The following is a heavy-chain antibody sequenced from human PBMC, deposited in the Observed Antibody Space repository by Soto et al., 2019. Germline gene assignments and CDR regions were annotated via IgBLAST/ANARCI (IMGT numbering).Heavy chain of an antibody. CDR2: SKNKADSYTT. CDR3: TVWGMGNDFAAA. Sequence: EVQLVESGGGLVQPGGSLRLSCAASGLTFSDYYMDWVRQAPGKGLEWVGRSKNKADSYTTEYAPSVKGRFSISRDASKNSLYLQMNSLKTEDTAVYYCTVWGMGNDFAAAWGQGILVTVSS. J-gene: IGHJ4*02. CDR1: GLTFSDYY. V-gene: IGHV3-72*01. D-gene: IGHD2-8*02.